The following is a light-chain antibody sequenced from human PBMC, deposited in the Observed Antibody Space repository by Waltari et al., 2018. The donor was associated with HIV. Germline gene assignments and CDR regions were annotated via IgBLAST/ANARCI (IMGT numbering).Light chain of an antibody. CDR3: RKALQTPRK. V-gene: IGKV2-28*01. J-gene: IGKJ1*01. Sequence: DIVMTQSPLSLPVTPGEPVSISCRSSQSLLHSNGYNYLDWYLQKPGQSPQLLIYLGSKRASGGPDRFSGRGSGKDGKQKSSRVEAEDVGVYDCRKALQTPRKFGQGTKVEIK. CDR1: QSLLHSNGYNY. CDR2: LGS.